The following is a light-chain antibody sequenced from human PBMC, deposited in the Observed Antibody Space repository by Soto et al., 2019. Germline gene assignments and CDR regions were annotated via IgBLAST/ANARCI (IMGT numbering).Light chain of an antibody. J-gene: IGLJ7*01. CDR2: DNT. CDR1: SSNIGAGYD. CDR3: QSYDSSLSGSV. Sequence: QSVLTQSPSVSGAPGQRVTISCTVSSSNIGAGYDVHWYQQLPGTAPKLLIYDNTNRPSGVPDRFSGSKSGTSASLAITGLQAEDEAEYYCQSYDSSLSGSVFGGGTQLTVL. V-gene: IGLV1-40*01.